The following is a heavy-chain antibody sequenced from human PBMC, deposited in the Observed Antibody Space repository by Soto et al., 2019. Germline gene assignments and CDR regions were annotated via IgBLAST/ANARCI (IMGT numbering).Heavy chain of an antibody. J-gene: IGHJ4*02. CDR1: GGTFSSYA. Sequence: GASVKVSCKASGGTFSSYAISWVRQAPGQGLEWMGGIIPIFGTANYAQKFQGRVTITADESTSTAYMELSSLRSEDTAVYYCASFRHDILNGFDYSGQGPLVTVSS. D-gene: IGHD3-9*01. CDR3: ASFRHDILNGFDY. V-gene: IGHV1-69*13. CDR2: IIPIFGTA.